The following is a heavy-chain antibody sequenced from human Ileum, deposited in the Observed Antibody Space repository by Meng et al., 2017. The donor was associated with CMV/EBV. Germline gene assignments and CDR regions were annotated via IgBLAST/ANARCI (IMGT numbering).Heavy chain of an antibody. V-gene: IGHV3-33*06. CDR2: VWSDGSNR. D-gene: IGHD1-14*01. CDR3: VKDQTERGFEDLTGSFQH. J-gene: IGHJ1*01. CDR1: GFTFSTSA. Sequence: GGSLRLSCAASGFTFSTSAMHWVRQAPGKGLEWVAVVWSDGSNRVHADSVKGRLTISRDNSKNTVYLQMDSLRAEDTAVYYCVKDQTERGFEDLTGSFQHWGQGTLVTVSS.